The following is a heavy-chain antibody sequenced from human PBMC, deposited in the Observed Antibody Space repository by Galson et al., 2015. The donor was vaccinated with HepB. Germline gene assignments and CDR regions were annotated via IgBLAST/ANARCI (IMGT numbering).Heavy chain of an antibody. J-gene: IGHJ5*02. V-gene: IGHV5-10-1*03. D-gene: IGHD6-19*01. CDR1: GSSFTNYG. Sequence: QSGAEVKKPGESLRISCKGSGSSFTNYGISWVRQMPGKGLEWMGRIDPSDSYTDYSPSFQGHVTISVDKSISTVYLQWSSLKASDTAMYYCARDVYTSGWSGGNGWFDPWGQGTLVTVSS. CDR3: ARDVYTSGWSGGNGWFDP. CDR2: IDPSDSYT.